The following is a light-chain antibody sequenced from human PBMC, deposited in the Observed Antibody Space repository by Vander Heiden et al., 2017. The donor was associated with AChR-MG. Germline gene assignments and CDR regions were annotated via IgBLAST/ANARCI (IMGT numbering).Light chain of an antibody. CDR2: AAS. Sequence: IQMTPSPSSLSASVGDRVTITCRASQSISSFLNWYQQKPGKAPKLLIYAASSLQSGVPSRFSGSGSGTDFALTISSLQPEDFATYYCQQSYSTLMYTFGQGTKLEIK. V-gene: IGKV1-39*01. CDR3: QQSYSTLMYT. J-gene: IGKJ2*01. CDR1: QSISSF.